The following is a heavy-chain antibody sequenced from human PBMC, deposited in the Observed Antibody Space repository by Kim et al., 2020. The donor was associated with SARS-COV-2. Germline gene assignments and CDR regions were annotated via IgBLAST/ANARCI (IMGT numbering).Heavy chain of an antibody. CDR3: ARDREPYCSGVTCYGMDV. J-gene: IGHJ6*02. CDR2: INPNTGGT. Sequence: ASVKVSCKASGYTFTGLYIHWVRQAPGQGLEWMGRINPNTGGTTYSQKFQGRVTLTRDKSISTAYLDLSSLTSDDTAVYYCARDREPYCSGVTCYGMDVWGQGTTVSVSS. CDR1: GYTFTGLY. V-gene: IGHV1-2*06. D-gene: IGHD2-15*01.